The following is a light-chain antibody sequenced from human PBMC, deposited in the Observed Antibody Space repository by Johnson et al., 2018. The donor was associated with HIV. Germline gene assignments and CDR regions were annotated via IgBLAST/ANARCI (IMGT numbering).Light chain of an antibody. CDR1: SSNIGNNY. J-gene: IGLJ1*01. CDR2: ENN. CDR3: GTWDSSLSAFYYV. Sequence: QSVLTQPPSVSAAPGQKVTISCSGISSNIGNNYVSWYQQLPGTAPKLLIYENNKRPSGIPDRFSGSKSGTSATLGITGLQTGDEADYYCGTWDSSLSAFYYVFGTGTKVTVL. V-gene: IGLV1-51*02.